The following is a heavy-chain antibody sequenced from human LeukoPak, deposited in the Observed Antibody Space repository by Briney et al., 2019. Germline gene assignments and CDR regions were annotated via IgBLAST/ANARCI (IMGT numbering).Heavy chain of an antibody. CDR3: ARGVRRYFDY. D-gene: IGHD3-22*01. CDR1: GGSISSGGYS. J-gene: IGHJ4*02. V-gene: IGHV4-30-2*01. CDR2: IYHSGST. Sequence: SETLSFTCAVSGGSISSGGYSWSWIRQPPGKGLEWIGYIYHSGSTYYNPSLKSRVTISVDRSKNQFSLKLSSVTAADTAVYYCARGVRRYFDYWGQGTLVTVSS.